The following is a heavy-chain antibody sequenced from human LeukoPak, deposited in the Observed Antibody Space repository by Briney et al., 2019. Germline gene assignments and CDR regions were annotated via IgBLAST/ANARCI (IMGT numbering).Heavy chain of an antibody. J-gene: IGHJ4*02. CDR2: IYPGDSDT. Sequence: GESLKISCKGSGYSFTSYWIAWVRQMPGKGLEWMGIIYPGDSDTRYSPSFQGQVTISADKSINTAYLQWSSLKASDTAMYYCARQAYCGGDCSANFDYWGQGTLVTVSS. CDR3: ARQAYCGGDCSANFDY. V-gene: IGHV5-51*01. CDR1: GYSFTSYW. D-gene: IGHD2-21*02.